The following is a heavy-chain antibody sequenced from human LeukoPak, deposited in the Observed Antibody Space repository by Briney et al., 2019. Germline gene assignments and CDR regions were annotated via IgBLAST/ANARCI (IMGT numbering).Heavy chain of an antibody. D-gene: IGHD1-26*01. CDR2: TYYRSKWFN. J-gene: IGHJ4*02. V-gene: IGHV6-1*01. CDR1: GDNVSSNSAA. Sequence: SQTLSLTCVISGDNVSSNSAAWNWIRQSPSRGLEWLGRTYYRSKWFNDSAPSVKSRITINPDTSQNQFSLQLNSVTPEDTAVYYCARDNVGVGALRYWGQGTLVTVSS. CDR3: ARDNVGVGALRY.